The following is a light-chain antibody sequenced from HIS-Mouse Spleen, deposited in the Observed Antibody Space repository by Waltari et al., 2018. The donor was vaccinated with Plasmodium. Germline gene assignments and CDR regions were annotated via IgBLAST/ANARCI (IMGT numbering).Light chain of an antibody. Sequence: SYELTQPPSVSVSPRPTARITFSADALPKQYASWYQQKPGQAPVLVRYKDSERPSGIPERFSGSSSGTTVTLTISGVQAEDEADYYCQSADSSGTPNWVFGGGTKLTVL. V-gene: IGLV3-25*03. CDR3: QSADSSGTPNWV. CDR2: KDS. CDR1: ALPKQY. J-gene: IGLJ3*02.